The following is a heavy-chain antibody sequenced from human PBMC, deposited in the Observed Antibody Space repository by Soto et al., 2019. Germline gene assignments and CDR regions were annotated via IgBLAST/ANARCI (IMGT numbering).Heavy chain of an antibody. CDR2: IKEDGSEK. V-gene: IGHV3-7*01. CDR3: AKGEYYYDSSGYYPFDY. CDR1: GLMFSNYW. J-gene: IGHJ4*02. D-gene: IGHD3-22*01. Sequence: GGSLRLSCAASGLMFSNYWMSWVRQAPGKGLEWVANIKEDGSEKNYVDSVKGRFTISRDNSKNTQYLQMSSLRADDTAVYYCAKGEYYYDSSGYYPFDYWGQGT.